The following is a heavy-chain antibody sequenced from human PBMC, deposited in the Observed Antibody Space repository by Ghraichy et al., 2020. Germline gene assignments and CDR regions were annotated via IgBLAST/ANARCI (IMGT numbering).Heavy chain of an antibody. CDR3: AHSRSFLQYDNTGYYGRAGYHPLPKGFDF. CDR1: GFSLSTSGVG. V-gene: IGHV2-5*01. J-gene: IGHJ4*02. CDR2: IYWNDDN. D-gene: IGHD3-22*01. Sequence: SGPTLVKPTQTLTLTCTFSGFSLSTSGVGVGWIRQPPGKALEWLALIYWNDDNRYSPSLNSRLTITKDTSKNQVVLNVTNVDPSDTATYYCAHSRSFLQYDNTGYYGRAGYHPLPKGFDFWGQGTLVTVSS.